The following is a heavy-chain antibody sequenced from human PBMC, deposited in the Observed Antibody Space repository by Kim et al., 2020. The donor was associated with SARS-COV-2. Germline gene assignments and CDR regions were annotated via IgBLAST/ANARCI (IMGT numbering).Heavy chain of an antibody. D-gene: IGHD1-26*01. V-gene: IGHV4-39*07. J-gene: IGHJ4*02. CDR3: ARVLRRQWEPTQGIDY. CDR2: IYYSGST. CDR1: GGSISSSSYY. Sequence: SETLSLTCTVSGGSISSSSYYWGWIRQPPGKGLEWIGSIYYSGSTYYNPSLKSRVTISVDTSKNQFSLKLSSVTAADTAVYYCARVLRRQWEPTQGIDYWGQGTLVTVSS.